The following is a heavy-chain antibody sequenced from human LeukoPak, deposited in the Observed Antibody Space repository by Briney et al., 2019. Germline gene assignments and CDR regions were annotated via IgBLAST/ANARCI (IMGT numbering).Heavy chain of an antibody. V-gene: IGHV4-34*01. CDR3: ARSITMIVVARGPFDY. D-gene: IGHD3-22*01. CDR1: GGSFSGYY. J-gene: IGHJ4*02. Sequence: SETLSLTCAVYGGSFSGYYWSWIRQPPGKGLEWIGEINHSGSTNCNPSLKSRVTISVDTSKNQFSLKLSSVTAADTAVYYCARSITMIVVARGPFDYWGQGTLVTVSS. CDR2: INHSGST.